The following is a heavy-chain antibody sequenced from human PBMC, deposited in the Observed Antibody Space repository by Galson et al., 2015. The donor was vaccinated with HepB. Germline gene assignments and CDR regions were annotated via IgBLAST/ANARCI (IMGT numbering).Heavy chain of an antibody. J-gene: IGHJ6*04. V-gene: IGHV3-7*03. CDR2: IKQDGSEK. Sequence: SMRISCAASGFMFSSYWMTWVRQAPGKGLEWVANIKQDGSEKYYVDSVKGRFSIYRDNDKTSLFLQMNSLRAEDTAVYDCARDHPYDFWSGRLDVWGKGTTVTVSS. CDR1: GFMFSSYW. D-gene: IGHD3-3*01. CDR3: ARDHPYDFWSGRLDV.